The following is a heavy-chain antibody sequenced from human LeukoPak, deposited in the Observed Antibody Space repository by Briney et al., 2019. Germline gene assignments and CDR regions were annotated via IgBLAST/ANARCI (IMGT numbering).Heavy chain of an antibody. V-gene: IGHV3-23*01. CDR2: ISPAGGTT. D-gene: IGHD6-13*01. CDR3: TKVRSGSSSWALRVFDY. Sequence: GGSLRLSCAVSGFTFSSEAMGWVRQLPGGGLEWVSTISPAGGTTYYAESMKGRFTISRDNSKSTLYLQMNSLRVEDTAVYYCTKVRSGSSSWALRVFDYWGQGTLVTVSS. J-gene: IGHJ4*02. CDR1: GFTFSSEA.